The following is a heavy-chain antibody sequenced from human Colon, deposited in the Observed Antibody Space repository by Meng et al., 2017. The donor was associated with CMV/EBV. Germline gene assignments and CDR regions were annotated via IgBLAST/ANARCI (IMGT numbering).Heavy chain of an antibody. CDR2: ISSSTTYI. Sequence: GESLKISCAGSGFTFDSYSMNWVRQAPGKGLEWVSSISSSTTYIYYADSLKGRFTVSRDNAKNSLFLQMHGLMAEDTAVYYCARGAAFDFWGQGTLVTVSS. D-gene: IGHD4/OR15-4a*01. J-gene: IGHJ4*02. CDR3: ARGAAFDF. V-gene: IGHV3-21*01. CDR1: GFTFDSYS.